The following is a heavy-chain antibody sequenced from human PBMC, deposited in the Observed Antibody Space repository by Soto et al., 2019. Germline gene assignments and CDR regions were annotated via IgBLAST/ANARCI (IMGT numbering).Heavy chain of an antibody. CDR2: ISYDGSNK. CDR1: GFTFSSYA. D-gene: IGHD3-22*01. Sequence: GGSLRLSCAASGFTFSSYAMHWVRQAPGKGLEWVAVISYDGSNKYYADSVKGRFTISRDNSKNTLYLQMNSLRAEDTAVYYCARDGQVTNYYDSSGYYEFDYWGQGTLVTV. CDR3: ARDGQVTNYYDSSGYYEFDY. V-gene: IGHV3-30-3*01. J-gene: IGHJ4*02.